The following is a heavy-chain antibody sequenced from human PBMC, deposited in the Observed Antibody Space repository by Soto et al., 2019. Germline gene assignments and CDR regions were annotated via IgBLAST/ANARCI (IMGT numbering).Heavy chain of an antibody. D-gene: IGHD4-4*01. CDR2: ISGSGGST. Sequence: GGSLRLSCPASGFTFSGYAMSWVRQAPGKGLEWVSAISGSGGSTYYADSVKGRFTISRDNSKNTLYLQMNSLRAEDTAVYYCATTTVTTSRNWFDPWGQGTLVTVS. CDR1: GFTFSGYA. J-gene: IGHJ5*02. CDR3: ATTTVTTSRNWFDP. V-gene: IGHV3-23*01.